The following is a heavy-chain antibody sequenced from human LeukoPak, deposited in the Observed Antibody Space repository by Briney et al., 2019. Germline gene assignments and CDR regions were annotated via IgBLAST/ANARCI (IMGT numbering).Heavy chain of an antibody. D-gene: IGHD4-17*01. CDR2: IWYDGSNK. V-gene: IGHV3-33*01. CDR1: GFTFSSYG. CDR3: ATLGDYGDYSFDY. J-gene: IGHJ4*02. Sequence: GGSLRLSCAASGFTFSSYGMHWVRQAPGKGLEWVAVIWYDGSNKYYADSVKGRFTISRDNSKNTLYLQMNSLRAEDTAVYYCATLGDYGDYSFDYWGQGTLATVSS.